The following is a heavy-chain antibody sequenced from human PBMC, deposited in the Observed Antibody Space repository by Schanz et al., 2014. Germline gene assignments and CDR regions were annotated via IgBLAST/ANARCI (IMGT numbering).Heavy chain of an antibody. V-gene: IGHV3-23*01. CDR1: GFTFSAYA. D-gene: IGHD6-13*01. Sequence: EVQLLESGGGLVQPGGSLRLSCAASGFTFSAYAMTWVRQIPGKGLEWVSAISASGGDTYYADSAKGRFTISRDNSKSTLYLQMSSLRAEDTAVYYCAKSQGSSFDSWGQGTLVTVSS. CDR3: AKSQGSSFDS. CDR2: ISASGGDT. J-gene: IGHJ4*02.